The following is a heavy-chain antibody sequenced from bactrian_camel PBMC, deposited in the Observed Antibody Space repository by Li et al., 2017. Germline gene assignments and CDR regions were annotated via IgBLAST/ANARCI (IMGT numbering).Heavy chain of an antibody. Sequence: HVQLVESGGGSVETGGSLRLSCTASGYTHVYTKYTLAWFRQAPGKEREGVASIDSERRTSYAGSVKGRFTTSKDNAKNILYLQMNSLKPEDTAMYYCAAVYRRYTRYPPLTKDEYPYWGRGTQVTVS. CDR2: IDSERRT. CDR1: GYTHVYTKYT. J-gene: IGHJ4*01. V-gene: IGHV3S9*01. CDR3: AAVYRRYTRYPPLTKDEYPY. D-gene: IGHD2*01.